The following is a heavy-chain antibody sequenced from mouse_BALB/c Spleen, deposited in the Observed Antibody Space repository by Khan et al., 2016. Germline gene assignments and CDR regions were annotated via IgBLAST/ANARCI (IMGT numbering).Heavy chain of an antibody. CDR3: AGDSYYFDY. CDR2: ISYDGSN. V-gene: IGHV3-6*02. CDR1: GYSITSGYY. J-gene: IGHJ2*01. Sequence: EVKLLESGPGLVKPSQSLSLTCSVTGYSITSGYYWNWIRQFPGNKLEWMGYISYDGSNNYNPSLKNRISITRDTSKNQFFWKLNSVTTEDTATDDCAGDSYYFDYWGQGTTLTVSS.